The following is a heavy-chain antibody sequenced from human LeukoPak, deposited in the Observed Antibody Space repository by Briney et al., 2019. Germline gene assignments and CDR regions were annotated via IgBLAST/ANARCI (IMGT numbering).Heavy chain of an antibody. V-gene: IGHV4-34*01. J-gene: IGHJ4*02. CDR1: GGSFSGYY. CDR2: INHSGST. D-gene: IGHD4-11*01. CDR3: ARGLREYSNNTSDY. Sequence: SETLSLTCAVYGGSFSGYYWSWIRQPPGKGLEWIGEINHSGSTNYNPSLKSRVTISVDTSKNQFSLKLSSVTAADTAVYYCARGLREYSNNTSDYWGQGTLVTVSS.